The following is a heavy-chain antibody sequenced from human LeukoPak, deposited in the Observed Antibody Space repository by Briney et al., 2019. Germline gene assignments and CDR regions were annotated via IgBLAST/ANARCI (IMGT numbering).Heavy chain of an antibody. D-gene: IGHD6-6*01. J-gene: IGHJ4*02. V-gene: IGHV1-2*06. CDR2: INPNSGGT. CDR1: GGTFSSYA. Sequence: VASVKVSCKASGGTFSSYAISWVRQAPGQGLEWMGRINPNSGGTNYAQKFQGRVTMTRDTSISTAYMELSRLRSDDTAVYYCASIAARPPPVHDYWGQGTLVTVSS. CDR3: ASIAARPPPVHDY.